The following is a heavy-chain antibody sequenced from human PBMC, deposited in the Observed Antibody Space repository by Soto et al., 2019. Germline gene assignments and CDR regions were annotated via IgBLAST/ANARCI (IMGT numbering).Heavy chain of an antibody. CDR2: MFYSGAT. D-gene: IGHD2-15*01. CDR3: ARHKSGSDCFDP. CDR1: GGSISDISYC. J-gene: IGHJ5*02. Sequence: PXLTMSLTGTVSGGSISDISYCWDWIPQPPGKGLQWIGCMFYSGATYYNPSLKNRVTLSVDTSNNEFSLKLVSVTAPDTAVYYCARHKSGSDCFDPWGQGTLVTVSS. V-gene: IGHV4-39*01.